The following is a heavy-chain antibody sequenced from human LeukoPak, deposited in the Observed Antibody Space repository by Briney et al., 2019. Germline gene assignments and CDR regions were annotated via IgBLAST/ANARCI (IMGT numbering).Heavy chain of an antibody. CDR3: AKDRASYYGMDV. J-gene: IGHJ6*02. Sequence: GGSLRLSCAASGFTFSNYGMHWVRQAPGKGLEWVAVISYDGSTKYYADSVKGRFTISRDNSKDTVYLQMNSLRAEDTALCYCAKDRASYYGMDVWGQGTTVTVSS. CDR1: GFTFSNYG. CDR2: ISYDGSTK. V-gene: IGHV3-30*18.